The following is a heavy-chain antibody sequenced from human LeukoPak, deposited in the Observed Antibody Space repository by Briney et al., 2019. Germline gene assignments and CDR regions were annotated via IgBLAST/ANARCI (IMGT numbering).Heavy chain of an antibody. CDR1: GFTFSSYS. J-gene: IGHJ3*02. V-gene: IGHV3-21*01. CDR2: ISSSSSYI. CDR3: AREAAAAEYAFDI. D-gene: IGHD6-13*01. Sequence: TGGSLRLSCAASGFTFSSYSMYWVRQAPGKGLEWVSSISSSSSYIYYVDSVKGRFTISRDNAKNSLYLQMNSLRAEDTAVYYCAREAAAAEYAFDIWGQGTMVTVSS.